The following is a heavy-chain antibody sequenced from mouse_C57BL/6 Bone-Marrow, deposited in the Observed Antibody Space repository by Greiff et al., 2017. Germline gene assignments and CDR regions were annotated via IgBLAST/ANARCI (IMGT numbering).Heavy chain of an antibody. J-gene: IGHJ3*01. Sequence: EVKVVESGGGLVQSGRSLRLSCATSGFTFSDFYMEWVRQAPGKGLEWIAASRNKANDYTTEYSASVKGRFIVSRDTSQSILYLQMNALRAEDTAIYYCARDGYGYDGSWFAYWGQGTLVTVSA. CDR1: GFTFSDFY. CDR2: SRNKANDYTT. V-gene: IGHV7-1*01. CDR3: ARDGYGYDGSWFAY. D-gene: IGHD2-2*01.